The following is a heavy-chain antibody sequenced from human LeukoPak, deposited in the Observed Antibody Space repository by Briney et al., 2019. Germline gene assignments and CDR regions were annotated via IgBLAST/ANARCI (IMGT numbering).Heavy chain of an antibody. CDR1: GFTFSSHW. Sequence: GGSLRLSCTASGFTFSSHWMHWVRQAPGKGLVWVSRINSDGSTTSYADSVKGRFTISRDNSKNTLYLQMNSLRAEDTAVYYCAKDGKEYYYGSGSPFDYWGQGTLVTVSS. CDR2: INSDGSTT. J-gene: IGHJ4*02. V-gene: IGHV3-74*01. CDR3: AKDGKEYYYGSGSPFDY. D-gene: IGHD3-10*01.